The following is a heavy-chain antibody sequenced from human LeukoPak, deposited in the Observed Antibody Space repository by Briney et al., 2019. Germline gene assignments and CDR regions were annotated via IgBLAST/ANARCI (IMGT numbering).Heavy chain of an antibody. CDR3: ARASSDWYHRFDY. CDR1: GYTFTGYY. CDR2: INPNSGGT. V-gene: IGHV1-2*02. J-gene: IGHJ4*02. D-gene: IGHD6-19*01. Sequence: GASVKVSCKASGYTFTGYYMHWVRQAPGQGLEWMGWINPNSGGTNYAQKFQGRVTMTRDTSISTAYMELSRLRSDDTAVYYCARASSDWYHRFDYWGQGTLVTVSS.